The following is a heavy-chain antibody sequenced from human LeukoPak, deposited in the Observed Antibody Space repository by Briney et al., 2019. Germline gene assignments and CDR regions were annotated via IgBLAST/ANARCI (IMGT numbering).Heavy chain of an antibody. CDR2: INRSGST. CDR3: AKSRSGSANWALQIFDN. CDR1: GFTFSSYA. Sequence: PGGSLRLSCAASGFTFSSYAMTWVRQAPGKGLEWVSTINRSGSTYDADSVKGRFTISRDNSKNTLYLQMNSLRAEDTAVYFCAKSRSGSANWALQIFDNWGQGTLVTVSS. J-gene: IGHJ4*02. D-gene: IGHD1-1*01. V-gene: IGHV3-23*01.